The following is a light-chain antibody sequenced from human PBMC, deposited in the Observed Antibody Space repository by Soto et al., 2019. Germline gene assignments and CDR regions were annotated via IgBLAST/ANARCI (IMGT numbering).Light chain of an antibody. J-gene: IGKJ1*01. CDR1: QSIRSW. CDR2: DAS. V-gene: IGKV1-5*01. Sequence: DIQMTQSPSTLYAYVGDRVTITCRASQSIRSWLAWYQQKPGKAPKVLIYDASSLESGVPSRFSGSGSGTEFTLTISSLQPDDFATYYCQHNNGYSWTFGQGTKVDIK. CDR3: QHNNGYSWT.